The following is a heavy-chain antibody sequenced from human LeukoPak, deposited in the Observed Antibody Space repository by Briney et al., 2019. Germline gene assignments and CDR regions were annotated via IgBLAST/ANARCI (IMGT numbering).Heavy chain of an antibody. D-gene: IGHD1-20*01. CDR3: AKAGMTRFDY. CDR2: ISSSGST. V-gene: IGHV4-4*07. J-gene: IGHJ4*02. Sequence: SETLSLTCNVSGGSINNYYWSWIRQPAGKGLEWIGRISSSGSTNYNPSLNSRVTMSVDTSKNHLSLNLSSVTAADTAVYYCAKAGMTRFDYWGQGIMVTVSS. CDR1: GGSINNYY.